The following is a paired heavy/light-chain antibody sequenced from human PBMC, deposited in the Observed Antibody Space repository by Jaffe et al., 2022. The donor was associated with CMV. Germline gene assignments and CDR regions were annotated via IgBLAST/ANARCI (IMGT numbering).Heavy chain of an antibody. D-gene: IGHD3-22*01. Sequence: QLQLQESGPGLVKPSETLSLTCTVSGGSISSSSYYWGWIRQPPGKGLEWIGSIYYSGSTYYNPSLKSRVTISVDTSKNQFSLKLSSVTAADTAVYYCARGSGYYFYYYYYYGMDVWGQGTTVTVSS. CDR3: ARGSGYYFYYYYYYGMDV. CDR1: GGSISSSSYY. V-gene: IGHV4-39*01. J-gene: IGHJ6*02. CDR2: IYYSGST.
Light chain of an antibody. J-gene: IGKJ4*01. Sequence: AIQLTQSPSSLSASVGDRVTITCRASQGISSALAWYQQKPGKAPKLLIYDASSLESGVPSRFSGSGSGTDFTLTISSLQPEDFATYYCQQFNNYPQLTFGGGTKVEIK. CDR2: DAS. V-gene: IGKV1D-13*01. CDR3: QQFNNYPQLT. CDR1: QGISSA.